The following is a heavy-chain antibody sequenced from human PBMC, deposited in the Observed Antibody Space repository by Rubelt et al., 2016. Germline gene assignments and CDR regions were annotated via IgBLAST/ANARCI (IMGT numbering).Heavy chain of an antibody. CDR2: ISGSGGST. D-gene: IGHD4-17*01. CDR1: GFTFSSYA. V-gene: IGHV3-23*01. CDR3: AKGPIRTVTSGFDY. Sequence: EVKLLESGGGLVQPGGSLRLPCAASGFTFSSYAMSWVRQAPGKGLEWVSAISGSGGSTYSADCGKGRFTISRDNSKNTLNLQMNRLRAGDTAVYDCAKGPIRTVTSGFDYWGQGTLVTVSS. J-gene: IGHJ4*01.